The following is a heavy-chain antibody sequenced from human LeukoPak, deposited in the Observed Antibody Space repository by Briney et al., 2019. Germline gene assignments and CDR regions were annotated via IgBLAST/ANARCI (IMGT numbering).Heavy chain of an antibody. J-gene: IGHJ4*02. V-gene: IGHV1-18*04. CDR2: ISAYNGNT. D-gene: IGHD4-17*01. Sequence: ASVKVSCKASGYTFTGYYMHWVRQAPGQGLEWMGWISAYNGNTNYAQKLQGRVTMTTDTSTSTAYMELRSLRSDDTAVYYCARMTTVTTSNFDYWGQGTLVTVSS. CDR1: GYTFTGYY. CDR3: ARMTTVTTSNFDY.